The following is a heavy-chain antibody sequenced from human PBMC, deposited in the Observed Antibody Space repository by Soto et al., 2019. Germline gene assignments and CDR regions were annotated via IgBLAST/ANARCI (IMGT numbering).Heavy chain of an antibody. CDR1: GGTFSSYA. J-gene: IGHJ5*02. CDR3: ARCIWFGESAPFDP. CDR2: IIPIFGTA. Sequence: ASVKVSCKASGGTFSSYAISWVRQAPGQGLEWMGGIIPIFGTANYAQKFQGRVTITADESTSTAYMELSSLRSEDTAVYYCARCIWFGESAPFDPWGQGTLVTVSS. V-gene: IGHV1-69*13. D-gene: IGHD3-10*01.